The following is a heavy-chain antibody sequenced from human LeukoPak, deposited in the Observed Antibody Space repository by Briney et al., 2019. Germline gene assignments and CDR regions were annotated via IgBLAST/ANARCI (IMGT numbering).Heavy chain of an antibody. J-gene: IGHJ1*01. CDR1: GYTFTSYD. CDR2: MNPNSGNT. V-gene: IGHV1-8*01. CDR3: AREGPLSSIKH. Sequence: ASVKVSCKASGYTFTSYDINWVRQATGQGLEWMGWMNPNSGNTGYAQKFQGRVRMTTDTSISTAYMDLSRLTSNDTAMYYCAREGPLSSIKHWGQGTLVTVSS. D-gene: IGHD5-12*01.